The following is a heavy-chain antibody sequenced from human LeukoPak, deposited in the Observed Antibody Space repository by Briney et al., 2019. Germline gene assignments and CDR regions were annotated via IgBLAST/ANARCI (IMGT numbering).Heavy chain of an antibody. V-gene: IGHV3-23*01. Sequence: GGSLRLSCAASGFTFSSYAMSWVRQAPGKGLEWVSAIGGSGGSTFYADSVKGRFTISRDNSKNTLYLQMNSLRAEDTAVYYCARVRSRSHFDYWGQGTLVTVSS. CDR3: ARVRSRSHFDY. J-gene: IGHJ4*02. CDR2: IGGSGGST. CDR1: GFTFSSYA.